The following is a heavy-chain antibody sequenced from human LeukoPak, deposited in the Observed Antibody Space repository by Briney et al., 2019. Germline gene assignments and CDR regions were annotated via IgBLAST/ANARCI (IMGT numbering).Heavy chain of an antibody. CDR2: INPNSGGT. V-gene: IGHV1-2*02. CDR1: GYTFTSYA. J-gene: IGHJ4*02. D-gene: IGHD3-22*01. CDR3: ARSYITMIGGLDY. Sequence: ASVKVSCKASGYTFTSYAMNWVRQAPGQGLEWMGWINPNSGGTNYAQKFQGRVTMTRDTSISTAYMELSRLRSDDTAVYYCARSYITMIGGLDYWGQGTLVTVSS.